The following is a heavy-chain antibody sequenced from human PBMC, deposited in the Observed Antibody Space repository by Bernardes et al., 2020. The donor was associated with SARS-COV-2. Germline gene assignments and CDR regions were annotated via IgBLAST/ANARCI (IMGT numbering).Heavy chain of an antibody. J-gene: IGHJ5*02. V-gene: IGHV1-24*01. CDR1: GYTLTALS. Sequence: ASVKVSCQVSGYTLTALSMHWVRPAPGQGLEWLGGFVPADGETIYAQKFQGRVTMTEDTSTDTAYMELSSLRSEDTAVYYCATGASLVRTNWFDPWGQGTLVTGSS. CDR2: FVPADGET. CDR3: ATGASLVRTNWFDP. D-gene: IGHD3-10*01.